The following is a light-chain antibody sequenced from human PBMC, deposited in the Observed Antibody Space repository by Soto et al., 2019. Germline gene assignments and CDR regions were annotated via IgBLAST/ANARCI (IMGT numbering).Light chain of an antibody. CDR1: SNDVGDYDY. CDR3: CSYAGGYTFV. CDR2: DVN. J-gene: IGLJ1*01. V-gene: IGLV2-11*01. Sequence: QSALTQPRSVSGSPGQSVTISCTGTSNDVGDYDYVSWYQQYPGKAPKLIIYDVNKRPSGVPDRFSGSKSGNTASPTISALQAEDEADYYCCSYAGGYTFVFGTGTKVTVL.